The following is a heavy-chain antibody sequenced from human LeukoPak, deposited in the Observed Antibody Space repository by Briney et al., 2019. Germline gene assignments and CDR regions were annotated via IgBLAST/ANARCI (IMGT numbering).Heavy chain of an antibody. D-gene: IGHD3-10*01. CDR3: TKSDGYGLIRI. Sequence: GGSLRLSCAASGFTFSNYAMNWVRQAPGKGLEWVSGISGSDGSTYYADSVKGRFTISRDNAKNTLYLQMNSLRAEHTAVFYCTKSDGYGLIRICGRGTMVTVSS. CDR2: ISGSDGST. J-gene: IGHJ3*02. CDR1: GFTFSNYA. V-gene: IGHV3-23*01.